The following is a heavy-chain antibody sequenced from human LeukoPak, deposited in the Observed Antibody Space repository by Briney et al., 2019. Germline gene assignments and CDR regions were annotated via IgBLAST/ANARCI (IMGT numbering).Heavy chain of an antibody. J-gene: IGHJ4*02. CDR3: ARERGSYDILTGYYMPDY. CDR2: ISAYNGNT. D-gene: IGHD3-9*01. Sequence: GASAKVSCKASGYTFTSYGISWVRQAPGQGLEWMGWISAYNGNTNYAQKLQGRVTMTTDTSTSTAYMELRSLRSDDTAVYYCARERGSYDILTGYYMPDYWGQGTLVTVSS. CDR1: GYTFTSYG. V-gene: IGHV1-18*01.